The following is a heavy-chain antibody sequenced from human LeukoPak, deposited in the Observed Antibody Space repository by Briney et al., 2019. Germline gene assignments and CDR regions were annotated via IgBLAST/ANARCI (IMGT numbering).Heavy chain of an antibody. CDR3: ADDYGD. CDR2: IYPSGTT. V-gene: IGHV4-4*07. Sequence: SETLSLTCTVSGGSISSYYWSWIRQPAGKGLEWIGRIYPSGTTHYNPSLKSRVTRSVDRSKNQFSLKLIFVTAADTAVYYCADDYGDWGQGTLVTVSS. CDR1: GGSISSYY. D-gene: IGHD4-17*01. J-gene: IGHJ4*02.